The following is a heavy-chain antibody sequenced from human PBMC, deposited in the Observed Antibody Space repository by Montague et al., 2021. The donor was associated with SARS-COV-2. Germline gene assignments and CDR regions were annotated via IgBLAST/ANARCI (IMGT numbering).Heavy chain of an antibody. Sequence: SETLSLTCTVYGSSISSYYWSWIRQPPGKGLEWIGYINYSGSTNYNPSLKSRVTISVDTSKNQFSLKLSSVTAADTAVYYCARTGLGDYDILTGYTVNAFDXWGQGTMVTVSS. CDR2: INYSGST. V-gene: IGHV4-59*01. J-gene: IGHJ3*02. CDR1: GSSISSYY. CDR3: ARTGLGDYDILTGYTVNAFDX. D-gene: IGHD3-9*01.